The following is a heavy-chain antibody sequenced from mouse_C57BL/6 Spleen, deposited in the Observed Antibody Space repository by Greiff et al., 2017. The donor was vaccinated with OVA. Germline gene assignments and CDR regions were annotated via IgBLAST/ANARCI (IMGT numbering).Heavy chain of an antibody. CDR1: GYAFSSSW. Sequence: QVQLQQSGPELVKPGASVKISCKASGYAFSSSWMNWVKQRPGKGLEWIGRIYPGDGDTNYNGKFKGKATLTADKSFSTAYMQLSSLTSEDSAVYFCARRPGSGDYWGQGTSVTVSS. J-gene: IGHJ4*01. CDR2: IYPGDGDT. CDR3: ARRPGSGDY. V-gene: IGHV1-82*01.